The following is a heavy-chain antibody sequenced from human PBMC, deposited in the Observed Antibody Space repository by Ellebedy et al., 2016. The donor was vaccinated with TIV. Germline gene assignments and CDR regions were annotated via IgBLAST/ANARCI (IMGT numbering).Heavy chain of an antibody. CDR1: GFTFSPYS. CDR2: ISSSSRTI. CDR3: ARDGYCSGGGCFYFDC. V-gene: IGHV3-48*02. Sequence: GESLKISCAASGFTFSPYSMTWVRQAPGKGLEWVSYISSSSRTIYYADSVRGRFTVARDDAKNSLYLQLNSLRDEDTAVYYCARDGYCSGGGCFYFDCWGQGTLVTVSS. D-gene: IGHD2-15*01. J-gene: IGHJ4*02.